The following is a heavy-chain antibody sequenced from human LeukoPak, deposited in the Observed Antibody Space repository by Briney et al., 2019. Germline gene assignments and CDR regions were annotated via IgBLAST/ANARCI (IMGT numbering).Heavy chain of an antibody. D-gene: IGHD2-2*01. J-gene: IGHJ4*02. Sequence: GGSLRLSCAASGSTFSRTWMSWVRQAPGKGLEWVAVMRLAGSVTYYVESVKGRFTISRDNTKNLLHLQMNNLRVEDTAVYYCAVDRGARWGQGTLVTGSS. V-gene: IGHV3-7*01. CDR1: GSTFSRTW. CDR2: MRLAGSVT. CDR3: AVDRGAR.